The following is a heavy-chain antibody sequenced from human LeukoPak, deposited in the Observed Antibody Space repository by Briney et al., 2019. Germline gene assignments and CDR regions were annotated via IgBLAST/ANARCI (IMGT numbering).Heavy chain of an antibody. CDR3: ARTHSSSWYRSPYWFDP. Sequence: SETLSLTCAVYGGSFSGYYWSWIRQPPGKGLEWIGEINHSGSTNYNPSLKSRVTISVDTSKNQFSLKLSSVTAADTAEYYCARTHSSSWYRSPYWFDPWGQGTLVTVSS. J-gene: IGHJ5*02. V-gene: IGHV4-34*01. D-gene: IGHD6-13*01. CDR2: INHSGST. CDR1: GGSFSGYY.